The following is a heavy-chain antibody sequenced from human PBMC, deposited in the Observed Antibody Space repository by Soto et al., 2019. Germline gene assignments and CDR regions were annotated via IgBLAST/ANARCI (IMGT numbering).Heavy chain of an antibody. J-gene: IGHJ4*02. Sequence: AAVKVSCKASGGTFSSYAISWVRQAPGQGLEWMGWISAYNGNTNYAQKLQGRVTMTTDTSTSTAYMELRSLRSDDTAVYYCARTGYSSSWNPFDYWGQGTLVTVSS. D-gene: IGHD6-13*01. V-gene: IGHV1-18*01. CDR1: GGTFSSYA. CDR3: ARTGYSSSWNPFDY. CDR2: ISAYNGNT.